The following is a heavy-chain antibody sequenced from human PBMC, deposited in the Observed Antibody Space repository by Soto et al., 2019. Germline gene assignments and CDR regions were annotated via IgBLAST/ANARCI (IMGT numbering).Heavy chain of an antibody. CDR1: GYSFTSYW. Sequence: PGESLKISCKGSGYSFTSYWIAWVRQMPGKGLEWMVIIYPGDSDTRYSPSFQGQVTISADKSINTAYLHWSSLKASDTAVFYCAARGYSGYDYVGPFDYWGQGTLVTVSS. V-gene: IGHV5-51*01. CDR3: AARGYSGYDYVGPFDY. CDR2: IYPGDSDT. D-gene: IGHD5-12*01. J-gene: IGHJ4*02.